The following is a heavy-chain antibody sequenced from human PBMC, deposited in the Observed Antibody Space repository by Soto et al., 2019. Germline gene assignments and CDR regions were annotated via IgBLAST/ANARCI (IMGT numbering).Heavy chain of an antibody. V-gene: IGHV1-2*04. CDR3: ARDGRGLGRDYHYGMDV. J-gene: IGHJ6*02. CDR2: INPNSGGT. Sequence: AASVKVSCKAPGYTFTGYYMHWVRQAPGQGLEWMGWINPNSGGTNYAQKFQGWVTMTRDTSISTAYMELSRLRSDDTAVYYCARDGRGLGRDYHYGMDVWGQGTTVTVSS. D-gene: IGHD3-10*01. CDR1: GYTFTGYY.